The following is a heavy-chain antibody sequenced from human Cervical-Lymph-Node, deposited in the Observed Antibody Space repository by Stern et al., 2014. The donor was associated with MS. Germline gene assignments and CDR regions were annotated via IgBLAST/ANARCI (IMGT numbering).Heavy chain of an antibody. CDR2: IIPIVGTA. CDR3: ARDGRHTYTYALDV. V-gene: IGHV1-69*01. J-gene: IGHJ6*02. CDR1: GGTFNVYA. Sequence: QVQLVQSGAEVKKPGSSVKISCKASGGTFNVYAINWLRQAPGQGLEWMGGIIPIVGTANYAQKFQGRVTITADESTRTTSMQLSSLRSNDTAVYYCARDGRHTYTYALDVWGQGTTVTVSS. D-gene: IGHD2-2*02.